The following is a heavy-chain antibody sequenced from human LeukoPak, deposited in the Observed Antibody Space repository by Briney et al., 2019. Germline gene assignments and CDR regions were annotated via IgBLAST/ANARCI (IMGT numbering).Heavy chain of an antibody. Sequence: SETLSLTCTVSGGSISSGGYYWSWIRQHPGKGLEWIGYIYYSGSTYYNPSLKSRVTISVNTSKNQFSLKLSSVTAADTAVYYCAGSSLDYYYGMDVWGQGTTVTVSS. CDR2: IYYSGST. CDR3: AGSSLDYYYGMDV. CDR1: GGSISSGGYY. D-gene: IGHD2-2*01. J-gene: IGHJ6*02. V-gene: IGHV4-31*03.